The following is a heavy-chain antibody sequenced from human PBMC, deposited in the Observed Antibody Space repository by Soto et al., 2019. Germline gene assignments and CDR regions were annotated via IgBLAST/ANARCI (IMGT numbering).Heavy chain of an antibody. J-gene: IGHJ4*02. CDR1: GFTFSSYA. D-gene: IGHD3-3*01. Sequence: PGGSLRLSCAASGFTFSSYAMHWVRQAPGKGLEGVSVISYDGSNKCYADSVKGRFTISRDNSKNTLYLQMNSLTAEDTAVYYCARDLQFRFLSMEFLCPDXWGQGTLVTVSX. CDR3: ARDLQFRFLSMEFLCPDX. CDR2: ISYDGSNK. V-gene: IGHV3-30-3*01.